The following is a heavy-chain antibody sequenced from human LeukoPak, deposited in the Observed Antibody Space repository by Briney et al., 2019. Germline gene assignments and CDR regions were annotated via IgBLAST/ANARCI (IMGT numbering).Heavy chain of an antibody. CDR1: GYTFTTHG. D-gene: IGHD4-11*01. CDR2: ISTSKGDT. J-gene: IGHJ4*02. CDR3: ARDWPTVITDY. V-gene: IGHV1-18*01. Sequence: ASVKVSCKTSGYTFTTHGISWVRQAPGQGLEWMGWISTSKGDTNYAQKFKGRLTMTTDRSTSTAYMELRSLSSDGTAVYYCARDWPTVITDYWGQGTLVTVSS.